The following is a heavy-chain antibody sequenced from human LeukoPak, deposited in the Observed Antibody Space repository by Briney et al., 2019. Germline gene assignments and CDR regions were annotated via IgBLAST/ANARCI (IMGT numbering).Heavy chain of an antibody. CDR3: AKRATMSGATYYFDY. V-gene: IGHV3-23*01. D-gene: IGHD5-12*01. J-gene: IGHJ4*02. CDR2: IPGSGDGT. Sequence: GGSLRLSCAASGFTFSSYAMYWVRQAPGRGLEWVSAIPGSGDGTYYADSVKGRFAISRDNSNNMLYLQMNSLRAEDTAVYYCAKRATMSGATYYFDYWGQGTLVTVSS. CDR1: GFTFSSYA.